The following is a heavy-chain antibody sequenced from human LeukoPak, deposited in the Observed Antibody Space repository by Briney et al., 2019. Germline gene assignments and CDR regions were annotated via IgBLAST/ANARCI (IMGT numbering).Heavy chain of an antibody. CDR3: ARGPSSENCSSISCYIPFQH. Sequence: SETLSLTCTVAGGSISSYYWSWMRRHAGEGVEWIGRIYTSGGTTYKPSLKSRVTMSVDTSKNQFSLKLSSVPAADTAVYYCARGPSSENCSSISCYIPFQHWGQGTLVTVSS. CDR1: GGSISSYY. J-gene: IGHJ1*01. V-gene: IGHV4-4*07. D-gene: IGHD2-2*02. CDR2: IYTSGGT.